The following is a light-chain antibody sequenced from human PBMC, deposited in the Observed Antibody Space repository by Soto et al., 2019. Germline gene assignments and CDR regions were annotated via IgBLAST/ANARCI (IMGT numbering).Light chain of an antibody. CDR3: QQSLT. J-gene: IGKJ1*01. CDR2: LGS. V-gene: IGKV2-28*01. CDR1: QSLLHSNGYNY. Sequence: DIVMTQSPLSLPVTPGEPASISCRSSQSLLHSNGYNYLDWYLQKPAQSPQLLIYLGSNRASGVPDRFSGSGSGTDFTLTISRLEPEDFAVYYCQQSLTFGQGTKVDIK.